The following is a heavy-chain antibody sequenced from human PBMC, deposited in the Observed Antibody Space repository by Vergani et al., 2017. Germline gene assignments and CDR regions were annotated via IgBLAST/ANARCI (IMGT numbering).Heavy chain of an antibody. V-gene: IGHV1-69*13. J-gene: IGHJ4*02. CDR2: IIPIFGTA. Sequence: QVQLVQSGAEVKKPGASVKVSCKASGYTFTSYGISWVRQAPGQGLEWMGGIIPIFGTANYAQKFQGRVTITADESTSTAYMELSSLRSEDTAVYYCAREFIGSGSFTDYWGQGTLVTVSS. CDR1: GYTFTSYG. D-gene: IGHD3-10*01. CDR3: AREFIGSGSFTDY.